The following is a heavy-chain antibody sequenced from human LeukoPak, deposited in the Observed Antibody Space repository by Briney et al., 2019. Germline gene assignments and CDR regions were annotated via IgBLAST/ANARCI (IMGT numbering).Heavy chain of an antibody. Sequence: GGSLRLSCAASGFTFSSYAMSWVRQAPGKGLEWVAVISYDGSNKYYADSVKGRFTISRDNSKNTLYLQMNSLRAEDTAVYYCASGSSWYDYYYYGMDVWGQGTTVTVSS. CDR1: GFTFSSYA. V-gene: IGHV3-30*04. D-gene: IGHD6-13*01. CDR3: ASGSSWYDYYYYGMDV. CDR2: ISYDGSNK. J-gene: IGHJ6*02.